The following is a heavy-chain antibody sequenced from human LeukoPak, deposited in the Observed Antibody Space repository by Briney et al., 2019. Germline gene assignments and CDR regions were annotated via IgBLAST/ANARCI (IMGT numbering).Heavy chain of an antibody. V-gene: IGHV4-59*01. J-gene: IGHJ3*02. Sequence: PSETLSLTCTVSGGSISSYYLSWFRQPPGKGLGRIGYIYYSGSTNYNPSLKSRVTISVDTSKNQFSLKLSSVTAADTAVYYCARERYGSGSEAFDIWGQGTMVTVSS. CDR2: IYYSGST. CDR3: ARERYGSGSEAFDI. CDR1: GGSISSYY. D-gene: IGHD3-10*01.